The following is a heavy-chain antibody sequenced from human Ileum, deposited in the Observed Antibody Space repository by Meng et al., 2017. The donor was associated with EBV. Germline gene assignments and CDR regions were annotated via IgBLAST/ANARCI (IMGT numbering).Heavy chain of an antibody. D-gene: IGHD1-26*01. J-gene: IGHJ4*02. CDR2: TFYKSNWSN. Sequence: VQVQPPEPGPGMPHPPPTPTAHFPGASVSSNSGACNWSRHAPSRGLEWLGRTFYKSNWSNEYAVSVKSRITINPDTSKNQFFLQLNSVTPEDTAVYYCARGYGHFHSEYNFDYWGQGTLVTVSS. CDR3: ARGYGHFHSEYNFDY. V-gene: IGHV6-1*02. CDR1: GASVSSNSGA.